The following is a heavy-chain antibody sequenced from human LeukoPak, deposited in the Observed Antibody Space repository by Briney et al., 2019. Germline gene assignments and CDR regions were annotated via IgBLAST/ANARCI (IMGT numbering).Heavy chain of an antibody. D-gene: IGHD2-15*01. V-gene: IGHV3-23*01. CDR3: AKDRAYYSGGSCRNWFDP. CDR2: IGGSGGST. J-gene: IGHJ5*02. CDR1: GFPFSICA. Sequence: GGSLTLLCAASGFPFSICAMRCVRQAPGGGVVCVSAIGGSGGSTNYADSVKGRFTISRDNTKNTLYLQMNSLRAEDTDVYYCAKDRAYYSGGSCRNWFDPWGQGTMVTVSS.